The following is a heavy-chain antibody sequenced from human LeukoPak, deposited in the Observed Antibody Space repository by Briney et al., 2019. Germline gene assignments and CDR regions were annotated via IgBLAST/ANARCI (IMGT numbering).Heavy chain of an antibody. CDR2: IHSGGNT. CDR1: GFTVSSNY. J-gene: IGHJ4*02. V-gene: IGHV3-53*01. D-gene: IGHD2-15*01. CDR3: ARERRYCSGDNCYSGHDY. Sequence: PGGSLRLSCAVSGFTVSSNYMSWVRQAPGKGLEWVSLIHSGGNTDYADSLKDRVNISIDNSKSMVNLQINSLRPEDTAVYYCARERRYCSGDNCYSGHDYWGQGTLVIVSS.